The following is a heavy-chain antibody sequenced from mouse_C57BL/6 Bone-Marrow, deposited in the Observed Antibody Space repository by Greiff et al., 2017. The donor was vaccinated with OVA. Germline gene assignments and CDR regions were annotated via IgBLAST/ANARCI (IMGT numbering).Heavy chain of an antibody. Sequence: EVKVEESGPGLVKPSQTVFLTCTVTGISITTGNYRWSWIRQFPGNKLEWIGYIYYSGTITYNPSLTSRTTITRDTPKNQFFLEMNSLTAEDTATYYCAREGTDDYFDYWGQGTTLTVSS. CDR2: IYYSGTI. CDR1: GISITTGNYR. CDR3: AREGTDDYFDY. J-gene: IGHJ2*01. V-gene: IGHV3-5*01.